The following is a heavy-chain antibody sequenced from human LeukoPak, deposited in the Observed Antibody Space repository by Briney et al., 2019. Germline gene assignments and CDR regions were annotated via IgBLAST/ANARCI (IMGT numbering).Heavy chain of an antibody. D-gene: IGHD6-13*01. J-gene: IGHJ6*02. V-gene: IGHV3-21*01. CDR3: ARDSVAAADPYYYYYYGMDV. Sequence: GGSLRLSCAASGFTFSSYSMNWVRQAPGKGLEWVSSISSSSSYIYYADSVKGRFTISRDNAKNSLYLQMNSLRAEDTAVYYCARDSVAAADPYYYYYYGMDVWGQGTTVTVSS. CDR1: GFTFSSYS. CDR2: ISSSSSYI.